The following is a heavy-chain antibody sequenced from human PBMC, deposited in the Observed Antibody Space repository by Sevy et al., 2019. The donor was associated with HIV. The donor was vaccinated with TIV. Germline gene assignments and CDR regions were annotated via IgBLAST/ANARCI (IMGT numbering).Heavy chain of an antibody. D-gene: IGHD5-18*01. CDR1: GFTFSSYS. V-gene: IGHV3-23*01. CDR2: ISGSGGST. Sequence: GGSLRLSCAASGFTFSSYSMSWVRQAPGKGLEWVSAISGSGGSTYYADSVKGRFTISRDNPKNPMYLQMNSLRAEDKAVYYCAKDPRYSYGYFWGQGILVTVSS. J-gene: IGHJ4*02. CDR3: AKDPRYSYGYF.